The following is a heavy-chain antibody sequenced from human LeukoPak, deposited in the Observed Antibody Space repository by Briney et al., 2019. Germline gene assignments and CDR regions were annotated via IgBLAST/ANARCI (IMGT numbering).Heavy chain of an antibody. V-gene: IGHV4-59*12. CDR3: ARVRGPRTCFFDY. CDR2: IYYSGST. Sequence: SETLSLTCTVSGGSISSYYWSWIRQPPGKGLEWIGYIYYSGSTNYNPSLKSRVTISVDTSKNQFSLKLSSVTAADTAVYYCARVRGPRTCFFDYWGQGTLVTVSS. CDR1: GGSISSYY. D-gene: IGHD1-7*01. J-gene: IGHJ4*02.